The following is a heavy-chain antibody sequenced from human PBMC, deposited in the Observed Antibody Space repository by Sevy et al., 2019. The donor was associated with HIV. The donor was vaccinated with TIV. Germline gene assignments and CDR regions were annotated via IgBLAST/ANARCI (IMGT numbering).Heavy chain of an antibody. J-gene: IGHJ4*02. V-gene: IGHV3-23*01. CDR2: ISGSGGST. CDR3: AKGGTTGSKTNYFDY. Sequence: GGSLRLSCAASGFTFSSYAMSWVRQAPGKGLEWVSAISGSGGSTYYADSVKGRFTISRNNSKNTLYLQMNSLSAEDTAVYYCAKGGTTGSKTNYFDYWGQGTMVFVSS. D-gene: IGHD1-1*01. CDR1: GFTFSSYA.